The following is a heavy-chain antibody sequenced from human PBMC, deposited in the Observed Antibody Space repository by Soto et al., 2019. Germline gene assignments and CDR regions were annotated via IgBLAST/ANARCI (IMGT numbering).Heavy chain of an antibody. CDR3: ARGDETAGQPYYYYGMDV. CDR1: GGTFSSYT. Sequence: ASVKVSCKASGGTFSSYTISWVRQAPGQGLEWMGRIIPILGIANYAQKFQGRVTITADKSTSTAYMELSSLRSEDTAVYYCARGDETAGQPYYYYGMDVWGQGTTVTVSS. V-gene: IGHV1-69*02. CDR2: IIPILGIA. D-gene: IGHD6-13*01. J-gene: IGHJ6*02.